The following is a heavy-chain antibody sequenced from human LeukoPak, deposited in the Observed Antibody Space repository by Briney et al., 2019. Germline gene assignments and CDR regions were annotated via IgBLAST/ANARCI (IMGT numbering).Heavy chain of an antibody. J-gene: IGHJ4*02. CDR1: GGSISSGSYY. CDR2: IYTSGST. CDR3: AREVLLWFGESLYYFDY. Sequence: PSETLSLTCTVSGGSISSGSYYWSWIRQPAGRGLEWIGRIYTSGSTNYNPSLKSRVTMSVDTSKNQFSLKLSSVTAADTAVYYCAREVLLWFGESLYYFDYWGQGTLVTVSS. V-gene: IGHV4-61*02. D-gene: IGHD3-10*01.